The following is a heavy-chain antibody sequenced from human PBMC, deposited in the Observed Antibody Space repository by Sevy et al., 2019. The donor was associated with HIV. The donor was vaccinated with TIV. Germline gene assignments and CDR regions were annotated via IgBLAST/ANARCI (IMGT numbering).Heavy chain of an antibody. CDR2: IYSGGST. D-gene: IGHD3-22*01. CDR1: EFSVTDNY. CDR3: ARDRYYDASGYYYYYYGLDV. J-gene: IGHJ6*02. Sequence: GGSLRLSCAASEFSVTDNYMSWVRQAPGKGLEWVSTIYSGGSTFYADSVKGRFTISRDNSKKTLYLPMNSLRAEDTAVYYCARDRYYDASGYYYYYYGLDVWGQGTTVTVSS. V-gene: IGHV3-66*01.